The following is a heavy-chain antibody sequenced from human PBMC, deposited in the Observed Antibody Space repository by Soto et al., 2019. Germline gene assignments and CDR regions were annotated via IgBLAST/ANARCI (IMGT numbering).Heavy chain of an antibody. V-gene: IGHV4-30-4*01. J-gene: IGHJ4*02. D-gene: IGHD4-17*01. CDR3: ATMGTPVTGLYFFDY. Sequence: QVQLQESGPGLVKPSQTLSLTCTVSGGSISSGNYYWSWIRQPPGKGLEWIGFISYSGSTYYSTSLKSRVTISVDTSKSQFSLNLSSAADTAVYYCATMGTPVTGLYFFDYWGQGSLVTVSS. CDR1: GGSISSGNYY. CDR2: ISYSGST.